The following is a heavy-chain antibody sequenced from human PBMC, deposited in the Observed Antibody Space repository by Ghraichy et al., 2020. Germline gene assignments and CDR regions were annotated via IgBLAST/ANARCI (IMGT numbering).Heavy chain of an antibody. CDR1: GFTFSSYW. Sequence: LSLTCAASGFTFSSYWMSWVRQAPGKGLEWVANIKEDGSEKYYVDSVKGRFTISRDSAKNSLYLQMNSLRAEDTAVYYCARTGYSSSWYGSYWGQGTLVTVSS. D-gene: IGHD6-13*01. CDR2: IKEDGSEK. CDR3: ARTGYSSSWYGSY. J-gene: IGHJ4*02. V-gene: IGHV3-7*03.